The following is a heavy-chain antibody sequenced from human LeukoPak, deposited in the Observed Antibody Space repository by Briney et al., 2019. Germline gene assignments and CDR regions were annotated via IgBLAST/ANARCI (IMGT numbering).Heavy chain of an antibody. V-gene: IGHV3-21*01. CDR1: GFTFSSYS. CDR2: ISSSSSYI. Sequence: GGSLRLSCAASGFTFSSYSMNWVRRAPGKGLEWVSSISSSSSYIYYADSVKGRFTISRDNAKNSLYLQMNSLRAEDTAVYYCASRYCSSTSCSDYWGQGTLVTVSS. D-gene: IGHD2-2*01. J-gene: IGHJ4*02. CDR3: ASRYCSSTSCSDY.